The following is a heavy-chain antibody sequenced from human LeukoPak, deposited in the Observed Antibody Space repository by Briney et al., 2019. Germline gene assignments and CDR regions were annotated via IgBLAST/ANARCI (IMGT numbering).Heavy chain of an antibody. D-gene: IGHD1-26*01. J-gene: IGHJ4*02. CDR2: TYYRSKWYN. V-gene: IGHV6-1*01. CDR3: ASGSYEEFDY. CDR1: GDSVSSNSAA. Sequence: SQTLSLTCAISGDSVSSNSAAWNWSRQSPSRGLEWLGRTYYRSKWYNDYAVSVKSRITIIPDTSKNQFSLQLNSVTPEDTAVYYCASGSYEEFDYWGQGTLVTVSS.